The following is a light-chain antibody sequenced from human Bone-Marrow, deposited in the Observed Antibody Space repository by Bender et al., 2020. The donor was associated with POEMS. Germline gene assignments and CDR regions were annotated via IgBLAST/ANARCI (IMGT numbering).Light chain of an antibody. CDR1: SSNIGAGYD. V-gene: IGLV1-40*01. CDR2: SSH. CDR3: AVWDDSLNGWV. Sequence: QSVLTQSPSVSGARGQRVTISCTGSSSNIGAGYDVNWYQQLPGTAPKLLIYSSHRRPSEVPDRFSGSRSGTSASLAISGLQSEDEADYYCAVWDDSLNGWVFGGGTKLTVL. J-gene: IGLJ3*02.